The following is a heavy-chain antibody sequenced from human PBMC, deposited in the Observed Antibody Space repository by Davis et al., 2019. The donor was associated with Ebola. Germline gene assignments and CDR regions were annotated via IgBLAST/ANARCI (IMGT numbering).Heavy chain of an antibody. D-gene: IGHD2-21*02. CDR3: ARDKGDYYYYYGMDV. V-gene: IGHV1-69*13. CDR1: GGTVSYYA. CDR2: IIPMFGVA. J-gene: IGHJ6*02. Sequence: AASVKVSCKASGGTVSYYAISWVRQAPGQGLEWMGGIIPMFGVANYAQKFQGRVTITADESTSTAYMELSSLRSEDTAVYYCARDKGDYYYYYGMDVWGQGTTVTVSS.